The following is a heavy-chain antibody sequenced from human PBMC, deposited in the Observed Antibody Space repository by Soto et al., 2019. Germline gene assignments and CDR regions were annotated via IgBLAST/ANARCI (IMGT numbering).Heavy chain of an antibody. CDR2: ISGSGGST. J-gene: IGHJ4*02. CDR3: AKDLFSSSSPQTSDY. V-gene: IGHV3-23*01. Sequence: GGSLRLSCAASGFTFSSYAMSWVRQAPGKGLEWVSAISGSGGSTYYADSLKGRFTITRDNSKNTLYLQMNSLRAEDTAVYYCAKDLFSSSSPQTSDYWGQGTLVTVSS. CDR1: GFTFSSYA. D-gene: IGHD6-6*01.